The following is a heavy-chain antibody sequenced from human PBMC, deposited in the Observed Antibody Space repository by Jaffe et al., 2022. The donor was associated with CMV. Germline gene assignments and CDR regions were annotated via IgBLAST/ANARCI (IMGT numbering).Heavy chain of an antibody. D-gene: IGHD3-22*01. CDR3: TTITYYYDSSGYYQVDY. J-gene: IGHJ4*02. CDR1: GFTFSNAW. Sequence: EVQLVESGGGLVKPGGSLRLSCAASGFTFSNAWMSWVRQAPGKGLEWVGRIKSKTDGGTTDYAAPVKGRFTISRDDSKNTLYLQMNSLKTEDTAVYYCTTITYYYDSSGYYQVDYWGQGTLVTVSS. CDR2: IKSKTDGGTT. V-gene: IGHV3-15*01.